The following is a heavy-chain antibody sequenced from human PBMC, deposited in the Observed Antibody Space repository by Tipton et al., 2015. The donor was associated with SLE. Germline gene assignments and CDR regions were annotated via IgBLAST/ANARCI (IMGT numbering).Heavy chain of an antibody. J-gene: IGHJ6*02. D-gene: IGHD3-10*01. CDR2: IYYTGSI. V-gene: IGHV4-59*12. CDR3: ARGITMVQGVYYYYGMDV. Sequence: TLSLTCSVSGGSISSYYWSWIRQPPGKGLEWIGYIYYTGSINYNPSLESRVTISLDTSKNQYSLKLSSVTAADTAVYYCARGITMVQGVYYYYGMDVWGQGTTVTVSS. CDR1: GGSISSYY.